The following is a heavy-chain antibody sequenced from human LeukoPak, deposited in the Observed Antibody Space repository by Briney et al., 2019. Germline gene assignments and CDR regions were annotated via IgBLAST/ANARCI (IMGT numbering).Heavy chain of an antibody. CDR2: ISAYNGNT. CDR1: GYTFTSYG. V-gene: IGHV1-18*01. J-gene: IGHJ6*03. Sequence: GASVKVSCKASGYTFTSYGISWVRQAPGQGLEWMGWISAYNGNTNYAQKLQGRVTMTTDTSTSTAYMELRSLRSDDTAVYYCARPDSSGLFATAQRLGNYYYYYMDVWGKGTTVTVSS. D-gene: IGHD3-22*01. CDR3: ARPDSSGLFATAQRLGNYYYYYMDV.